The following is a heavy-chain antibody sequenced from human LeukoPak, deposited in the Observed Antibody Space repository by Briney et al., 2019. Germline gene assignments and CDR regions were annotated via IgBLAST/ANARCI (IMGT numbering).Heavy chain of an antibody. CDR1: GGSISSYY. CDR3: ARVYSSSWFLLDY. CDR2: IYYSGST. D-gene: IGHD6-13*01. Sequence: SETLSLTCTVSGGSISSYYWSWIRQPPGKGLEWIGYIYYSGSTNYNPSLKSRVTISVDTSKNQFSLKLSSVTAADTAVYYCARVYSSSWFLLDYWGQGTLVTVSS. J-gene: IGHJ4*02. V-gene: IGHV4-59*01.